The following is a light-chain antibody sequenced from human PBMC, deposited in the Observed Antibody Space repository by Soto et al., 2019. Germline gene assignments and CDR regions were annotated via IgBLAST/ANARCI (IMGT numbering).Light chain of an antibody. CDR2: GAS. CDR3: QQHNGYSERM. J-gene: IGKJ1*01. Sequence: DIPMTQSPSTLSASAGDRVTITCRASQSISTWLAWYQQKPEKAPKLLIYGASSLASGVPSRFSGSGSGTEFTLTISSLQPDDFATYYCQQHNGYSERMFGQGTKVEV. CDR1: QSISTW. V-gene: IGKV1-5*01.